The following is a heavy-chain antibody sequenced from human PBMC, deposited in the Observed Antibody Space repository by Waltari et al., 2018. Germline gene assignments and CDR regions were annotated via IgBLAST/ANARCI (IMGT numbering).Heavy chain of an antibody. V-gene: IGHV4-61*02. Sequence: QVQLQESGPGLVKPSQTLSLTCTVSGGSISSGSYYWSWIRQPAGKGLEWIGRIYTSGSTNYNPSLKSRVTISVDTSKNQFSLKLSSVTAADTAVYYCARDYTASGYSFDYWGQGTLVTVSS. CDR1: GGSISSGSYY. D-gene: IGHD3-22*01. CDR3: ARDYTASGYSFDY. J-gene: IGHJ4*02. CDR2: IYTSGST.